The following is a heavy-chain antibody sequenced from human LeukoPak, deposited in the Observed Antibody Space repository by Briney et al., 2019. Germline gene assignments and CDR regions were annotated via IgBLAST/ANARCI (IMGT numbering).Heavy chain of an antibody. CDR3: ARGRYYYDSSGQPSNAFDI. Sequence: GGSLRLSCATSGFSFTTYAMSWVRQAPGKGLEWVSGISGSGMSTYFADSVKGRFTISRDNSKNTLYLQMNSLRAEDTAVYYCARGRYYYDSSGQPSNAFDIWGQGTMVTVSS. D-gene: IGHD3-22*01. V-gene: IGHV3-23*01. CDR1: GFSFTTYA. CDR2: ISGSGMST. J-gene: IGHJ3*02.